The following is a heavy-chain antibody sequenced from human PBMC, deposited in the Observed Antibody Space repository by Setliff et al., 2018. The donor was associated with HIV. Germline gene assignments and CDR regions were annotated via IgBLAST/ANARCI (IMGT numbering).Heavy chain of an antibody. Sequence: GASVKVSCKASAYSFTDYFIHWVRQAPGQGLEWLGWISPNNGDTTIPQRFQGRVTMTSDTSINTAYMERSGLRSDDTAMYYCARQLSNSLDYWGQGTLVTVSS. CDR3: ARQLSNSLDY. D-gene: IGHD7-27*01. J-gene: IGHJ4*02. V-gene: IGHV1-2*02. CDR2: ISPNNGDT. CDR1: AYSFTDYF.